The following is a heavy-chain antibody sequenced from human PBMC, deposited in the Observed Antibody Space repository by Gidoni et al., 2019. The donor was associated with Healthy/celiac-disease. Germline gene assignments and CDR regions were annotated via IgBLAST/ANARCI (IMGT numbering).Heavy chain of an antibody. J-gene: IGHJ6*03. Sequence: EVQLLESGGGLVQPGGSLRLSCAAAGFPFSSYAISWVRQAPGKGLGWFSAISGSGGSTYYADSVKGRFTISRDNSKNTLYLQMNSLRAEDTAVYYCAKESHYYMYVWGKGTTVTVSS. CDR2: ISGSGGST. V-gene: IGHV3-23*01. CDR3: AKESHYYMYV. CDR1: GFPFSSYA.